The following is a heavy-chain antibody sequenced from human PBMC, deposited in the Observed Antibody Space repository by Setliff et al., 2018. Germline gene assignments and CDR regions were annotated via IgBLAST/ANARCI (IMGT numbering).Heavy chain of an antibody. CDR1: GFTFSRFW. CDR3: ARGGRFAHYMDV. V-gene: IGHV3-7*03. J-gene: IGHJ6*03. CDR2: IKQDGSVK. Sequence: GGSLRLSCAASGFTFSRFWMNWVRQAPGKGLEWVANIKQDGSVKYYVDSVKGRFTISRDNAKNSLYLQMNSLRAEDTAVYYCARGGRFAHYMDVWGKGTTVTVSS. D-gene: IGHD3-3*01.